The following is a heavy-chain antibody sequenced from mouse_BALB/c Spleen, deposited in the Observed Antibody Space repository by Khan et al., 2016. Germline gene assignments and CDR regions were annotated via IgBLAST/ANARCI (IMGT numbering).Heavy chain of an antibody. CDR3: ARTDRRGYFDY. J-gene: IGHJ2*01. CDR1: GYTFSSYW. Sequence: QVQLQRSGAELMKPGASVKISCKATGYTFSSYWIEWVKQRPGHGLEWIGEILPGSGSTNYNEKFRGKATFTADTSSNTAYMQLSSLTSEDSAVHYCARTDRRGYFDYWGQGTTLTVAS. V-gene: IGHV1-9*01. CDR2: ILPGSGST.